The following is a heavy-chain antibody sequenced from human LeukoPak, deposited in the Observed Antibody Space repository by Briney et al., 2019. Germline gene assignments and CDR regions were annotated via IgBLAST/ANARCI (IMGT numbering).Heavy chain of an antibody. D-gene: IGHD5-18*01. CDR3: ARAAMANFDY. CDR2: IYHSGST. Sequence: SETLSLTCAVSGYSISTGYYWGWIRQPPGKGLEWIGSIYHSGSTYYNPSLKSRVTISVDTSRNQFSLKLSSVTAADTAVYYCARAAMANFDYWGQGTLVTVSS. J-gene: IGHJ4*02. CDR1: GYSISTGYY. V-gene: IGHV4-38-2*01.